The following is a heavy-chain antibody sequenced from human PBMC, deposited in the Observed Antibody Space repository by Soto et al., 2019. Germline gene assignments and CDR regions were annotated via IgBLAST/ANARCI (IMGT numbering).Heavy chain of an antibody. CDR2: IKQDGSER. V-gene: IGHV3-7*01. CDR1: GYTLSSYW. D-gene: IGHD3-3*01. J-gene: IGHJ4*02. CDR3: ARGVRFQGRVYYLDF. Sequence: VQLVQSGAEVKKPGASVKVSCKASGYTLSSYWMSWVRQAPGKGLEWVANIKQDGSERDYVDSVKGRFTISRDNARKSLYLEMNSLRADDTAVYYCARGVRFQGRVYYLDFWGQGTLVTVSS.